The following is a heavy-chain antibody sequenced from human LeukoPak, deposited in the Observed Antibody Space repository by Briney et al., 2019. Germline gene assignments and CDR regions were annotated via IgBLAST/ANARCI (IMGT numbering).Heavy chain of an antibody. CDR3: ARNNRPTVTLRYYYYYYMDV. Sequence: SETLSLTCTVSGGSISSYYWSWIRQPPGKGLEWIGYIYYSGSTNYNPSLKSRVTISVDTSKNQFSLKLSSVTAADTAMYYCARNNRPTVTLRYYYYYYMDVWGKGTTVTVSS. J-gene: IGHJ6*03. CDR2: IYYSGST. D-gene: IGHD4-11*01. CDR1: GGSISSYY. V-gene: IGHV4-59*01.